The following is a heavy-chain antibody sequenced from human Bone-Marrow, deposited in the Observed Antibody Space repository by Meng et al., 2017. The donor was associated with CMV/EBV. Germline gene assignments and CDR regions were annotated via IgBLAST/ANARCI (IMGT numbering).Heavy chain of an antibody. CDR3: AKGVNRIVVVPAAIDY. CDR1: GFTFSSYG. V-gene: IGHV3-30*02. CDR2: IRYDGSNK. D-gene: IGHD2-2*01. J-gene: IGHJ4*02. Sequence: GESLKISCAASGFTFSSYGMHWVRQAPGKGLEWMAFIRYDGSNKYYADSVKGRFTISRDNSKNTLYLQMNSLRAEDTAVYYCAKGVNRIVVVPAAIDYWGQGTLVTVSS.